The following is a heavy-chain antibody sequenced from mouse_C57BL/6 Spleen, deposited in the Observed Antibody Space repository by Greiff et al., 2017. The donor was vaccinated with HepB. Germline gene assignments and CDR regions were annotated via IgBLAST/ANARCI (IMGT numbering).Heavy chain of an antibody. V-gene: IGHV5-4*01. Sequence: EVQLVESGGGLVKPGGSLKLSCAASGFTFSSYAMSWVRQTPEKRLEWVATISDGGSYTYYPDNVKGRFTISRDNAKNNLYLQMSHLKSEDTAMYYCARGGRGAWFAYWGQGTLVTVSA. CDR1: GFTFSSYA. J-gene: IGHJ3*01. CDR2: ISDGGSYT. CDR3: ARGGRGAWFAY.